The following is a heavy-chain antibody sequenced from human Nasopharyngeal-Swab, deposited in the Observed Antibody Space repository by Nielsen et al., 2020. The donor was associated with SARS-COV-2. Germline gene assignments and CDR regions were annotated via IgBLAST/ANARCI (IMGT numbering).Heavy chain of an antibody. CDR3: AREIITMVRDVYGMDV. CDR2: ISAYNGNT. J-gene: IGHJ6*02. D-gene: IGHD3-10*01. V-gene: IGHV1-18*01. CDR1: GGTFSSYG. Sequence: ASVKVSCKASGGTFSSYGISWVRQAPGQGLEWMGWISAYNGNTNYAQKLQGRVTMTTDTSTSTAYMELRSLRSDDTAVYYCAREIITMVRDVYGMDVWGQGTTVTVSS.